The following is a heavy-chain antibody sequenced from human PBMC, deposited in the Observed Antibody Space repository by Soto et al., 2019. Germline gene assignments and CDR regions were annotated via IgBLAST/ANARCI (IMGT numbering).Heavy chain of an antibody. CDR1: GGCFSGYY. D-gene: IGHD6-13*01. CDR3: ARRGAGQQLVRGLDY. Sequence: ETRSLSCAVYGGCFSGYYWSWIRQPPGKGLEWIGEINHSGSTNYNPPLKSRVTISVDTSKNQFSLKLSSVTAADTAVYYCARRGAGQQLVRGLDYWGQGTLVTLSS. J-gene: IGHJ4*02. V-gene: IGHV4-34*01. CDR2: INHSGST.